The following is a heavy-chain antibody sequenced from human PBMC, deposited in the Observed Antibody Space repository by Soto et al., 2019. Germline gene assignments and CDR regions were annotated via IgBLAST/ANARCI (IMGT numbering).Heavy chain of an antibody. D-gene: IGHD4-17*01. CDR1: GFTFSSYA. Sequence: GGSLRLSCEAAGFTFSSYAMHWVRQAPGEGQGLRRGLVWVSRINSDGSSTYYADSVEGRFTISRDNSKNTVYLQMNSLRLEDTAVYYCARGPSYSDSYFDHWGQGTLVTSPQ. J-gene: IGHJ4*02. CDR2: INSDGSST. V-gene: IGHV3-74*01. CDR3: ARGPSYSDSYFDH.